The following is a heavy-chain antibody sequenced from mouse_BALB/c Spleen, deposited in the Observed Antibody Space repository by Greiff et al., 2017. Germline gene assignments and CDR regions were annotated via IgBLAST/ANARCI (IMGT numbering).Heavy chain of an antibody. J-gene: IGHJ3*01. CDR1: GYSFTSYY. V-gene: IGHV1-66*01. D-gene: IGHD2-14*01. CDR3: AREDYRYGGAWFAY. Sequence: VQLQESGPELVKPGASVKISCKASGYSFTSYYIHWVKQRPGQGLEWIGWIFPGSGNTKYNEKFKGKATLTADTSSSTAYMQLSSLTSEDSAVYFCAREDYRYGGAWFAYWGQGTLVTVSA. CDR2: IFPGSGNT.